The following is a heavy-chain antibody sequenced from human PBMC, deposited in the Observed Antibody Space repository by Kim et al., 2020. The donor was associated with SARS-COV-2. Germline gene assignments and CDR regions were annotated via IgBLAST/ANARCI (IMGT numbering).Heavy chain of an antibody. J-gene: IGHJ6*02. V-gene: IGHV1-46*01. D-gene: IGHD1-26*01. CDR3: ARDYSGATGDYYYGMDV. Sequence: FQGRVTMTRDTSTSTVYMELSSLRSEDTAVYYCARDYSGATGDYYYGMDVWGQGTTVTVSS.